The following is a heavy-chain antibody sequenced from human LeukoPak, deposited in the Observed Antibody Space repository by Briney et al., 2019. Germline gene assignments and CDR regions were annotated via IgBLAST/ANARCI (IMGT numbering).Heavy chain of an antibody. Sequence: ASVKVSCKASGYTLTELSMHWVRQAPGKGLEWMGGFDPEDGETIYAQKFQGRVTMTEDTSTDTAYMELSSLRSEDTAVYYCATSYYYGLDPYYFDYWGQGTLVTVSS. J-gene: IGHJ4*02. CDR2: FDPEDGET. D-gene: IGHD3-10*01. CDR1: GYTLTELS. CDR3: ATSYYYGLDPYYFDY. V-gene: IGHV1-24*01.